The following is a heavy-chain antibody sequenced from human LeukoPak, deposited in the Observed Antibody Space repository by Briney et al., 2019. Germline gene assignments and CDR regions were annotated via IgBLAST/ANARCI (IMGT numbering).Heavy chain of an antibody. CDR2: IYWDSNK. D-gene: IGHD4-17*01. J-gene: IGHJ4*01. CDR3: AHRRLIPSTTVTTGFDS. Sequence: SGPTLVKPTQTLTLTCTFSGFSLTTGGVGVGWIRQPPGKALEWLALIYWDSNKYYSPSLKSRLTITKDTSKNQVVLTMTNMDPVDTATDYCAHRRLIPSTTVTTGFDSWGHGILVTVSS. CDR1: GFSLTTGGVG. V-gene: IGHV2-5*02.